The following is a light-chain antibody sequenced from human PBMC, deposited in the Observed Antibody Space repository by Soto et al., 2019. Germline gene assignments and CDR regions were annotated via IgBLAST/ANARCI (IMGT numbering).Light chain of an antibody. J-gene: IGKJ1*01. Sequence: EIVLTQSAGTLSLSPGERATLSCRASRSVSSNYLAWYQQKPGQAPRLLIYASSSRATGIPDRFSGSGSGTDFTLTISRLEPEDFAVYYCHQYGSSPWTFGQGTRVEIK. V-gene: IGKV3-20*01. CDR3: HQYGSSPWT. CDR1: RSVSSNY. CDR2: ASS.